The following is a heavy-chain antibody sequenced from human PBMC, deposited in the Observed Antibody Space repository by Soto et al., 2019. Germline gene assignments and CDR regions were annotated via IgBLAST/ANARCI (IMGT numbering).Heavy chain of an antibody. J-gene: IGHJ6*02. Sequence: ASVKVSCKASGYTFTSYGISWVRQAPGQGLEWMGWISAYNGNTNYAQKLQGRVTMTTDTSTSTAYMELRSLRSDDTAVYYCAREEITIFGVVIKPLNYYYYYGMDVWGQGTTVTVSS. CDR1: GYTFTSYG. V-gene: IGHV1-18*01. CDR3: AREEITIFGVVIKPLNYYYYYGMDV. CDR2: ISAYNGNT. D-gene: IGHD3-3*01.